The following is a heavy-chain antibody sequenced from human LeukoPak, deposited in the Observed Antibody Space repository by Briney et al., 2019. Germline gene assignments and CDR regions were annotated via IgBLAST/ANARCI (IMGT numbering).Heavy chain of an antibody. V-gene: IGHV1-8*03. CDR3: ARGLGRGLHRRRSTIFGVVTPSYYYYYMDV. J-gene: IGHJ6*03. D-gene: IGHD3-3*01. CDR1: GYTFTSYD. CDR2: MNPNCGKT. Sequence: SVKVSCKASGYTFTSYDINWVRQPTGQGLGWVGLMNPNCGKTAYAQNFQDRVTITRNTSISTAYIELSSLRSEDTAVYYCARGLGRGLHRRRSTIFGVVTPSYYYYYMDVWGKGTPVTVSS.